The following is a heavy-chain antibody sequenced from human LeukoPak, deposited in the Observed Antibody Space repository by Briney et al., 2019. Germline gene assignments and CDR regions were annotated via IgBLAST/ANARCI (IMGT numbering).Heavy chain of an antibody. J-gene: IGHJ4*02. V-gene: IGHV4-39*01. D-gene: IGHD5-18*01. CDR3: ARGASGYSYG. Sequence: SETLSLTCTVSGGSISSSSYYWGWIRQPPGKGLEWIGSIYYSGSTYYNPSLKSRVTISVDTSKNQFSLKLSSVTAADTAVYYCARGASGYSYGWGQGTLVTVSS. CDR2: IYYSGST. CDR1: GGSISSSSYY.